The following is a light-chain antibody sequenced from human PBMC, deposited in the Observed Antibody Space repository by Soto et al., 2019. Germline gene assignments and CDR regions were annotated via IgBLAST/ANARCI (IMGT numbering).Light chain of an antibody. CDR1: SSDVGGYNS. CDR2: EVS. CDR3: SSCAGSNNLV. J-gene: IGLJ2*01. V-gene: IGLV2-8*01. Sequence: QSALTQPPSASGSPGQSVTIPCTGTSSDVGGYNSVSWYQQHPGKVPKLMIYEVSKRPSGVPDRFSGSKSGNTASLTVSGLQAEDEADYYCSSCAGSNNLVFGGGTKLTVL.